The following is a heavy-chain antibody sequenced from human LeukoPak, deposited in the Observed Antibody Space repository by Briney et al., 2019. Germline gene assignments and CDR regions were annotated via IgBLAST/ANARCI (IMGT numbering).Heavy chain of an antibody. CDR3: ARAKPKNMVRGLIMRRESRYYFDY. D-gene: IGHD3-10*01. J-gene: IGHJ4*02. Sequence: GGSLRLSCAASGFTFSTYWMGWVRQAPGKGLEWVANIEEYGNEIHYVDSVKGRFTISRDNSKSTLYIQMNSLRAEDTAVYYCARAKPKNMVRGLIMRRESRYYFDYWGQGTLVTVSS. CDR1: GFTFSTYW. CDR2: IEEYGNEI. V-gene: IGHV3-7*03.